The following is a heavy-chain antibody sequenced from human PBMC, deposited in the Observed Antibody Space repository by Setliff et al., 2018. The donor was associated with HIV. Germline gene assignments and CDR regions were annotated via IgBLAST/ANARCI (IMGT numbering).Heavy chain of an antibody. CDR1: GGSFSSGGYY. CDR3: SRGTFGGVIAQYYFDY. V-gene: IGHV4-39*01. J-gene: IGHJ4*02. CDR2: IYYSGST. D-gene: IGHD3-16*02. Sequence: SETLSLTCTVSGGSFSSGGYYWSWIRQLPGKGLEWIGYIYYSGSTYYNPSLKSRVTISVDTSKNQFSLKLSSVTAADTAVYYCSRGTFGGVIAQYYFDYWGQGTLVTVSS.